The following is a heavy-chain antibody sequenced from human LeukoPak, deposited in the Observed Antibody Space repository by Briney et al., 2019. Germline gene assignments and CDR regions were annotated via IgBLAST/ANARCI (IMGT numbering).Heavy chain of an antibody. J-gene: IGHJ4*02. V-gene: IGHV1-46*01. CDR2: INPSGGST. CDR1: GYTFTIYY. D-gene: IGHD3-3*01. Sequence: ASVRVSCTASGYTFTIYYMHWVRQAPGQGLEWMGIINPSGGSTSYAQKFQGRVTMTRDTSTSTVYMELSSLRSEDTAVYYCARGRSRWEILEWFLPFDYWGQGTLVTVSS. CDR3: ARGRSRWEILEWFLPFDY.